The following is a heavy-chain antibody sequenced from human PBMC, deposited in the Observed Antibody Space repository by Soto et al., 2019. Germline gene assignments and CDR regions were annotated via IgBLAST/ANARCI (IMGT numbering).Heavy chain of an antibody. CDR2: ISSSGSTI. Sequence: GGSLRLSCAASGFTFSDYYMSWIRQAPGKGLEWVSYISSSGSTIYYADSVKGRFTISRDNAKNSLSLQMNSLRAEDSAVYYCATMRGSFYGSGNAGAEDGFDIWGHGTMVTVSS. V-gene: IGHV3-11*04. D-gene: IGHD3-10*01. CDR3: ATMRGSFYGSGNAGAEDGFDI. J-gene: IGHJ3*02. CDR1: GFTFSDYY.